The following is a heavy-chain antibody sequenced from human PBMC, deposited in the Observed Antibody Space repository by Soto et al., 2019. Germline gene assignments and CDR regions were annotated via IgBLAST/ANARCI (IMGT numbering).Heavy chain of an antibody. CDR1: GYTFTSYD. D-gene: IGHD3-9*01. CDR3: ARGTSVYDILTGYYYNYYYMDV. Sequence: ASVKVSCKASGYTFTSYDINWVRQATGQGLEWMGWMNPNSGNTGYAQKFQGRVTMTRNTSISTAYMELSSLRSEDTAVYYCARGTSVYDILTGYYYNYYYMDVWGKGTTVTVSS. J-gene: IGHJ6*03. CDR2: MNPNSGNT. V-gene: IGHV1-8*01.